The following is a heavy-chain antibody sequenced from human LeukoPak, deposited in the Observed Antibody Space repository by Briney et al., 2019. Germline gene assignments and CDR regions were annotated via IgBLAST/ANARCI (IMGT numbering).Heavy chain of an antibody. Sequence: GRSLRLSFAASGFTFSSYTMHWVRPAPGKGLEWVAVISYDGSNKYYADSVAGRFTISRDNAKNSLYLQMNSLRAVDTAVYYCARETQYYDILTGYVGDADYWGQGTLVTVSS. CDR3: ARETQYYDILTGYVGDADY. D-gene: IGHD3-9*01. V-gene: IGHV3-30*04. J-gene: IGHJ4*02. CDR1: GFTFSSYT. CDR2: ISYDGSNK.